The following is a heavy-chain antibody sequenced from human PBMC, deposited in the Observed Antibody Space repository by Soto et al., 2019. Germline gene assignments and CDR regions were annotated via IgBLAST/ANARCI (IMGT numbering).Heavy chain of an antibody. CDR1: GFTFSSYS. D-gene: IGHD2-15*01. J-gene: IGHJ4*02. V-gene: IGHV3-23*01. CDR3: AKEPGLETVGVVAATPQVYLDY. Sequence: AGGSLRLSCAASGFTFSSYSMSWVRQAPGKGLEWVSAISGSGGSKYYADSVKGRFTISRANSKNTLYLQMNSLRAEDTAVYYCAKEPGLETVGVVAATPQVYLDYWGQGTLVPVSS. CDR2: ISGSGGSK.